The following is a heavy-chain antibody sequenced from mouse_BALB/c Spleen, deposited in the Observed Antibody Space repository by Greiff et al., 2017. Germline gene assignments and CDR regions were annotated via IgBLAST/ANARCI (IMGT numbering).Heavy chain of an antibody. CDR3: AREGDYDDGIYAMDY. V-gene: IGHV1-20*02. Sequence: SGPELVKPGASVKISCKASGYSFTGYFMNWVMQSHGKSLEWIGRINPYNGDTFYNQKFKGKATLTVDKSSSTAHMELRSLASEDSAVYYCAREGDYDDGIYAMDYWGQGTSVTVSS. CDR1: GYSFTGYF. D-gene: IGHD2-4*01. CDR2: INPYNGDT. J-gene: IGHJ4*01.